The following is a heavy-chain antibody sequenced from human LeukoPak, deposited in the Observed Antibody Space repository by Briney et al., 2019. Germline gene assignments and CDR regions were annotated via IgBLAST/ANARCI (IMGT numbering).Heavy chain of an antibody. CDR1: GFTFSSYS. J-gene: IGHJ4*02. D-gene: IGHD3-10*01. V-gene: IGHV3-48*01. CDR3: ARSAMVRGVTIFDY. CDR2: ISSSSSTI. Sequence: GGSLRLSCAASGFTFSSYSMNWVRQAPGKGLEWVSYISSSSSTIYYADSAKGRFTISRDNSKNTLYLQMNSLRAEDTAVYYCARSAMVRGVTIFDYWGQGTLVTVSS.